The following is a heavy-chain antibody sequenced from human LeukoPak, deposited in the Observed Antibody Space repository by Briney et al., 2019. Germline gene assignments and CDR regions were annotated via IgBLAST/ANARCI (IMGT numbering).Heavy chain of an antibody. CDR3: ARMFRSSWYINWFDP. J-gene: IGHJ5*02. D-gene: IGHD6-13*01. Sequence: PSETLSLTCTVSGGSISSSSYYWGWIRQPPGKGLEWTGSIYYSGSTYYNPSLKSRVTISVDTSKNQFSLKLSSVTAADTAVYYCARMFRSSWYINWFDPWGQGTLVTVSS. CDR1: GGSISSSSYY. CDR2: IYYSGST. V-gene: IGHV4-39*07.